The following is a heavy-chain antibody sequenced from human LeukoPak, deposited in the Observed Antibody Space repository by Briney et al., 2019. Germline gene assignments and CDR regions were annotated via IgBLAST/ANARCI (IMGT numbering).Heavy chain of an antibody. V-gene: IGHV1-18*04. Sequence: ASVKVSCKASGYTFTSYGISWVRQAPGQGLEWMGWISAYNGNTNHAQKLQGRVTMTTDTSTSTAYMEPRSLRSDDTAVYYCARDSGRDIVVVPASFDYWGQGTLVTVSS. CDR3: ARDSGRDIVVVPASFDY. D-gene: IGHD2-2*01. J-gene: IGHJ4*02. CDR1: GYTFTSYG. CDR2: ISAYNGNT.